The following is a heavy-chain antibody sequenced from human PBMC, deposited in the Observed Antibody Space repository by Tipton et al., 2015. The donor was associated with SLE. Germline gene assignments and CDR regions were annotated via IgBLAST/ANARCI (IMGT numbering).Heavy chain of an antibody. CDR3: ARRNSESGAFDM. Sequence: SGFSFSSYWMRWVRQSPEKGLEWVSSISGSDGSTYYADSVKGRFTISRDNSKNTLCLQMNSLRAEDTAVYYCARRNSESGAFDMWGQGTLVTVSS. CDR2: ISGSDGST. D-gene: IGHD3-10*01. J-gene: IGHJ3*02. V-gene: IGHV3-23*01. CDR1: GFSFSSYW.